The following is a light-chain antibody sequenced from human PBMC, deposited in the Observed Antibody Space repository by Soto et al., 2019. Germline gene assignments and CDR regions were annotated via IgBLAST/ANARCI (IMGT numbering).Light chain of an antibody. CDR2: GAS. V-gene: IGKV3-20*01. CDR3: QQYDNWPPIT. CDR1: QSVSSSY. J-gene: IGKJ5*01. Sequence: EIVLTQSPGTLSLSPGERATLSCRASQSVSSSYLAWYQQKPGQAPRLLIYGASSRATGIPDRFSGSGSGTDFTLTISSLQSEDFAVYYCQQYDNWPPITFGQGTRWRL.